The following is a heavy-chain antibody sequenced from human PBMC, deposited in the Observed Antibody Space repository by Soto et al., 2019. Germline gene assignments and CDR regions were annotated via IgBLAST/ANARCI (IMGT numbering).Heavy chain of an antibody. V-gene: IGHV4-59*08. CDR2: IYSGNT. Sequence: QVQLQESGPGVVKPSETLSLTCTISGGSISGYYWTWIRQSPGKGLEYIGYIYSGNTNYNPSLHSRVTISVDTSKNHFSLKLSSVAAADTAVYYCGRISSNGDYAYWGQGPWVTVSS. J-gene: IGHJ4*02. D-gene: IGHD4-17*01. CDR3: GRISSNGDYAY. CDR1: GGSISGYY.